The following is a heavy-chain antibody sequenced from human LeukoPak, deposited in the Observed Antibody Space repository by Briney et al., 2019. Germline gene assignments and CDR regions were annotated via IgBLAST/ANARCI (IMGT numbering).Heavy chain of an antibody. D-gene: IGHD6-19*01. Sequence: PSETLSLTCTVSGVSISSYYWNWIRQPPGKGLEWIGYIFHSGSTNYNPSLKSRVTMSVDTSKSQFSLKLNSVTAADTAVYYCAREASSGWHIDYWGQGTLVTVSS. CDR3: AREASSGWHIDY. CDR1: GVSISSYY. V-gene: IGHV4-59*01. J-gene: IGHJ4*02. CDR2: IFHSGST.